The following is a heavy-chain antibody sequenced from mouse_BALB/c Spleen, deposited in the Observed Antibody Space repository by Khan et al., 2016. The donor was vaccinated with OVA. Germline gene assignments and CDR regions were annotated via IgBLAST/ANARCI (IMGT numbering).Heavy chain of an antibody. D-gene: IGHD2-14*01. CDR1: GYAFSNYW. V-gene: IGHV1-80*01. Sequence: QIQLVQSGAELVRPGSSVKISCKASGYAFSNYWMNWVKQRPGQGLEWIGQIYPGDGDTSFNGKFRGKATLTADKSSSTAYMQRSSLTSEDSAGYFCARSGYDYFAYWGQGTLVTVSA. J-gene: IGHJ3*01. CDR2: IYPGDGDT. CDR3: ARSGYDYFAY.